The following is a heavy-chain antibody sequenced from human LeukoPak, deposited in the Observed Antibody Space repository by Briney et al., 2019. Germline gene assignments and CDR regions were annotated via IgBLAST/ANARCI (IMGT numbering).Heavy chain of an antibody. CDR2: IVVGSGNT. CDR3: AADLAAVAGTGEFDY. CDR1: GFTFTSSA. V-gene: IGHV1-58*02. J-gene: IGHJ4*02. D-gene: IGHD6-19*01. Sequence: ASVKVSCKASGFTFTSSAMQWVRQARGQRLEWIGWIVVGSGNTNYAQKFQERCTITRDMSTSTTYMELSSLRSEDTAVYYCAADLAAVAGTGEFDYWGQGTLVTVSS.